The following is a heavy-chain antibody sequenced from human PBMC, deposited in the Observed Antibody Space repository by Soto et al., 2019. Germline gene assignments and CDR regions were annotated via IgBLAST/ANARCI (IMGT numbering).Heavy chain of an antibody. J-gene: IGHJ6*03. CDR2: ISGSGGST. D-gene: IGHD2-2*01. CDR3: AKIGQYCSSTSCYVGYMAV. V-gene: IGHV3-23*01. Sequence: PGGSLRLSCAASGFTFSSYAMSWVRQAPGKGLEWVSAISGSGGSTYYADSVKGRFTISRDNSKNTLYLQMNSLRAEDTAVYYCAKIGQYCSSTSCYVGYMAVWGKGTTVTVSS. CDR1: GFTFSSYA.